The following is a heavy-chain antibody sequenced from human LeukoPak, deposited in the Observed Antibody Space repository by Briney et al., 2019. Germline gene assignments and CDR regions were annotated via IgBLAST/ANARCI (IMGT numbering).Heavy chain of an antibody. J-gene: IGHJ3*02. Sequence: PGGSLRLSCAASGFTFSSYGMSWVRQAPGKGLEWVSAISGSGGRTYYADSVKGRFTISRDNSKNTLYLQMNSLRAEDTAVYYCAKGGIQWIQLWFDAFDIWGQGTMVTVSS. CDR1: GFTFSSYG. CDR2: ISGSGGRT. D-gene: IGHD5-18*01. V-gene: IGHV3-23*01. CDR3: AKGGIQWIQLWFDAFDI.